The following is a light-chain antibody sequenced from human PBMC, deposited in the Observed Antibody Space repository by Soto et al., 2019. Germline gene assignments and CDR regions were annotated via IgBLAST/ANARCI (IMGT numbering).Light chain of an antibody. CDR1: QSVSFW. J-gene: IGKJ4*01. V-gene: IGKV1-5*03. CDR3: LQHNTYPLT. CDR2: KAS. Sequence: DRVTITCRASQSVSFWLAWYQQKPGKAPKLLIYKASTLESGVPSRFGGSGSGTEFTLTISSLQPEDFATYYCLQHNTYPLTFGGGTRVDIK.